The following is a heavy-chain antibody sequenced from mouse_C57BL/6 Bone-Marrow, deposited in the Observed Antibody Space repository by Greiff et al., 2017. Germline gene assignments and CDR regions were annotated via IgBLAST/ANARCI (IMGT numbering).Heavy chain of an antibody. CDR2: IYPGGGYT. Sequence: VQGVESGAELVRPGTSVKMSCKASGYTFTNYWIGWAKQRPGHGLEWIGDIYPGGGYTNYNEKFKGKATLTADKSSSTAYMQFSSLTSEDSAIYYCARWVYDYDAMDYWGQGTSVTVSS. CDR3: ARWVYDYDAMDY. V-gene: IGHV1-63*01. CDR1: GYTFTNYW. J-gene: IGHJ4*01. D-gene: IGHD2-3*01.